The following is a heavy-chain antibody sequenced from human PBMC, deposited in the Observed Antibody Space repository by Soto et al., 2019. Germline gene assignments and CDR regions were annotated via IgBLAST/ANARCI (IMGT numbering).Heavy chain of an antibody. J-gene: IGHJ4*02. CDR3: SRSLDS. CDR1: GFTFSSFW. CDR2: INPDGSEK. Sequence: GESLKISCAASGFTFSSFWMDWVRQAPGKGLEWVANINPDGSEKQYVDSVKGRFTISRDNAKNSLYLQMSSLTAEDSALYYCSRSLDSWGRGTRVTVSS. V-gene: IGHV3-7*01.